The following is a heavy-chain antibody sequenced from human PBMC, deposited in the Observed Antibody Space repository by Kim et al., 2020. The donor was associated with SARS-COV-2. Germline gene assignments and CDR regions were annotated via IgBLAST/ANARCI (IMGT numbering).Heavy chain of an antibody. D-gene: IGHD2-15*01. CDR2: ISYDGSNK. V-gene: IGHV3-30*18. CDR1: GFTFSSYG. CDR3: AKEDAITPWYFDL. Sequence: GGSLRLSCAASGFTFSSYGMHWVLQAPGKGLELVAVISYDGSNKYYADSVKGRFTISRDNSKNTLYLQMNSLRAEDTAVYYCAKEDAITPWYFDLWGRGTLVTVSS. J-gene: IGHJ2*01.